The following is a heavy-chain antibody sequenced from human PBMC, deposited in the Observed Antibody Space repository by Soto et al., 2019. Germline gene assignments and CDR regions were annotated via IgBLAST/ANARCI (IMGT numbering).Heavy chain of an antibody. CDR1: GGSISSDDYY. CDR2: IYYSGST. J-gene: IGHJ4*02. V-gene: IGHV4-30-4*01. CDR3: ASLIILMDQRVSDSFAY. D-gene: IGHD2-8*01. Sequence: QVQLQESGPGLVNPTQTLSRTCTVSGGSISSDDYYWSWIRQPPGKVLEWIGYIYYSGSTYYNPALKSRATISVDTFKKQFSLKLSTVTAADTAVYYCASLIILMDQRVSDSFAYRGKGALVNV.